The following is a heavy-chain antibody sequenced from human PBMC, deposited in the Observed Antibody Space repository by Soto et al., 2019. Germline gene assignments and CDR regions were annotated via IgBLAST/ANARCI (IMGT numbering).Heavy chain of an antibody. J-gene: IGHJ6*02. CDR1: GLDFSSEV. D-gene: IGHD1-26*01. CDR3: AKVGPSYYYGMDV. V-gene: IGHV3-23*01. CDR2: ISGSGRTI. Sequence: PGGSLRLSCAASGLDFSSEVMCWVRQSPGKGLEWVSSISGSGRTIYHADSMRGRFAISRDNSKNSLYLQLNNLRVDDTAVYYYAKVGPSYYYGMDVWGQGTTVTVSS.